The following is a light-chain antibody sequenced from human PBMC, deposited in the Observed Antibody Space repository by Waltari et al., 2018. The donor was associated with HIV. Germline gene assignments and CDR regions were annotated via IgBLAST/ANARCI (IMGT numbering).Light chain of an antibody. CDR2: EGD. CDR3: QTWYYNIAV. CDR1: ILGHYK. Sequence: SYELTQPPSVSVSPGQTASVTCSGYILGHYKTSWYQQQPGQSPMLVSREGDKRPSCIPERFSGSNSETTATLTISGTQDMDEADYYCQTWYYNIAVFGTGTKVTVL. V-gene: IGLV3-1*01. J-gene: IGLJ1*01.